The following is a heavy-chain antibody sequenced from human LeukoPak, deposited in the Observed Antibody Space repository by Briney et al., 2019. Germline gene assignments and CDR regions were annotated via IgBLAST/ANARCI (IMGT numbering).Heavy chain of an antibody. Sequence: SETLSLTCAVSGGSITSYYWSWIRQPAGKGLEWIGRVHTSGSTNYNPSLKSRVTMSVDTAKNQFSLKLSSVTAADTAVYYCARDLLYSSSSDGQGYWGQGTLVTVSS. J-gene: IGHJ4*01. CDR3: ARDLLYSSSSDGQGY. V-gene: IGHV4-4*07. D-gene: IGHD6-6*01. CDR2: VHTSGST. CDR1: GGSITSYY.